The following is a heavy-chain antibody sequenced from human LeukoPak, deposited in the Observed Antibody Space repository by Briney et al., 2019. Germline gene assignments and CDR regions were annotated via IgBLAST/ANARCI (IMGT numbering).Heavy chain of an antibody. D-gene: IGHD3-22*01. CDR2: VNPKGGDT. V-gene: IGHV1-2*02. J-gene: IGHJ3*02. CDR3: ARGKDYSTGHYDAFDI. Sequence: GKVSCKASGYSFIDNYVHWVRQAPGQGLEYMGWVNPKGGDTNFSQRFKGRVTMTSDTSISTAYLEMRKLRSDDTAVYFCARGKDYSTGHYDAFDIWGHGTMVTVSS. CDR1: GYSFIDNY.